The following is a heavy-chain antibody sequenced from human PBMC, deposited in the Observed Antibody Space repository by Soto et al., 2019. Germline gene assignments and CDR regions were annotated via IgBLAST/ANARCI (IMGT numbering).Heavy chain of an antibody. V-gene: IGHV4-59*01. J-gene: IGHJ4*02. CDR1: GSSIRSYY. Sequence: QVHLQESGPGLVKASETLSLTCTVSGSSIRSYYWTWIRQPPGKGLEWLGYIFYSGSTFYNPSPKSRVTISIHTSKSEFSPQLTSVTAADTAVYYCARGAADTAMVDSWGQGTLVTVAS. D-gene: IGHD5-18*01. CDR3: ARGAADTAMVDS. CDR2: IFYSGST.